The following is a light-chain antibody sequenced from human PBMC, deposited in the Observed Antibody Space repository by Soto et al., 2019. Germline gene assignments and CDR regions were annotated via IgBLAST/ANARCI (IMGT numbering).Light chain of an antibody. J-gene: IGKJ4*01. CDR3: HQYDSSPLT. CDR1: QSVSSSY. V-gene: IGKV3-20*01. Sequence: EIVLTQSPGTLSLSPGERATLSCRASQSVSSSYLAWYQQKPGQAPRLLIYGASSRATGIPDRFSGSGSGTAFTLTISRLELEDFAVYYCHQYDSSPLTFGGGTKMEIK. CDR2: GAS.